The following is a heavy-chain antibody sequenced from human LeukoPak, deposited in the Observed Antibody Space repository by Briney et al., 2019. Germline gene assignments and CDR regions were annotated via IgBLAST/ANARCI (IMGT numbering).Heavy chain of an antibody. CDR3: ARSVGVVPYY. Sequence: GGSLRLSCAASGFTFSSYEMNWVRQAPGKGLEWVSYISSSGSTIYYADSVKGRFTISRDNAKNSLYLQMNSLRAEDTALYYCARSVGVVPYYWGQGTLVTVSS. D-gene: IGHD3-3*01. V-gene: IGHV3-48*03. J-gene: IGHJ4*02. CDR2: ISSSGSTI. CDR1: GFTFSSYE.